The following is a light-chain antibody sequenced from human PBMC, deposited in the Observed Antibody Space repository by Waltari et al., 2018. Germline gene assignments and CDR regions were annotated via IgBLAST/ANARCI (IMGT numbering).Light chain of an antibody. CDR3: QQYYSDPFT. Sequence: AIRITQSPSSLSASTGVRVTITCRASQGIRSYLAWYQQKPGQAPKLRIYAASTVQSGVPSRRIGSGSGTDFTLTISWLQSEDIATYYWQQYYSDPFTFGPGTKVDIK. CDR1: QGIRSY. CDR2: AAS. J-gene: IGKJ3*01. V-gene: IGKV1-8*01.